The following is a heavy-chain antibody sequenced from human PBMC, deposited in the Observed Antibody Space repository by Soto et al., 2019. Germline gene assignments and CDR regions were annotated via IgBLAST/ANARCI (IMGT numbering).Heavy chain of an antibody. J-gene: IGHJ6*02. Sequence: ASVKVSCKASGYTFTSYYMHWVRQAPGQGLEWMGIINPSGGSTSYAQKLQGRVTMTRDTSTSTVYMELSSLRSEDTAVYYCARNGGCSGGSCYSTSYYYYYGMDVWG. CDR2: INPSGGST. CDR1: GYTFTSYY. V-gene: IGHV1-46*04. D-gene: IGHD2-15*01. CDR3: ARNGGCSGGSCYSTSYYYYYGMDV.